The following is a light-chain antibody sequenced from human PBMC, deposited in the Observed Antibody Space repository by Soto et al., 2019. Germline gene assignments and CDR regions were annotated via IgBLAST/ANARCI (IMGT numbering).Light chain of an antibody. V-gene: IGKV1D-16*01. CDR2: AAS. Sequence: DIQMTQSPSTLSGSVGDRVAITCRASQGIRTWLAWYQQKPGKAPKVLIYAASSLQSGVPSRFSGSGSGTDFTLTISSLQPDDFATYYCQQYNSWWTFDQGTKVDIK. CDR1: QGIRTW. J-gene: IGKJ1*01. CDR3: QQYNSWWT.